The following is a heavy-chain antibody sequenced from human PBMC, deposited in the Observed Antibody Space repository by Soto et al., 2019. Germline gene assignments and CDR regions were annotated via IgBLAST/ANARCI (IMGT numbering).Heavy chain of an antibody. Sequence: GESLKISCKGSGYSFTSYWIGWVRQMPGKGLEWMGIIYPGDSDTRYSPSFQGQVTISADKSISTAYLQWSSLKASDTAMYYCARHEYYYDGSGYYSNAFDIWGQGTMVTVSS. CDR3: ARHEYYYDGSGYYSNAFDI. J-gene: IGHJ3*02. CDR2: IYPGDSDT. V-gene: IGHV5-51*01. CDR1: GYSFTSYW. D-gene: IGHD3-22*01.